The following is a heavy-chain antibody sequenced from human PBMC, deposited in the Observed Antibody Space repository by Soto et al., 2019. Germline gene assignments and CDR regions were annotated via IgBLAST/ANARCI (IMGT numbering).Heavy chain of an antibody. CDR2: IIPIFGTA. Sequence: GASVTVSCKASGDSFSSYAISWVRQDPGQGLEWMGGIIPIFGTANYAQKFQGRVTITADESTSTAYMELSSLRSEDTAVYYCARGLIGCSGGSCYSSYYYGMDVWGQGTTVTVSS. V-gene: IGHV1-69*13. J-gene: IGHJ6*02. CDR3: ARGLIGCSGGSCYSSYYYGMDV. D-gene: IGHD2-15*01. CDR1: GDSFSSYA.